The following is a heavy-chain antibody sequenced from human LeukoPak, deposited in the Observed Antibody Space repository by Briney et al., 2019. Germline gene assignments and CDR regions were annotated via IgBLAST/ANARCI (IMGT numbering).Heavy chain of an antibody. V-gene: IGHV1-69*05. CDR1: GGTFSSYA. CDR2: IIPIFGTA. Sequence: GASVKVSCKASGGTFSSYAISWVRQAPGQGLEWMGGIIPIFGTANYAQKFQGRVTMTRDTSTSTVYMELSSLRSEDTAVYYCARMTRYSSGWYDWFDPWGQGTLVTVSS. J-gene: IGHJ5*02. D-gene: IGHD6-19*01. CDR3: ARMTRYSSGWYDWFDP.